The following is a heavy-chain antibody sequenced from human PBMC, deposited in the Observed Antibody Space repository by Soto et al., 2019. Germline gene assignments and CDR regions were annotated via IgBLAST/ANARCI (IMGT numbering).Heavy chain of an antibody. D-gene: IGHD2-2*03. V-gene: IGHV4-38-2*02. CDR3: GRYGYGSSRHDEER. J-gene: IGHJ1*01. Sequence: PSETLSLTCSVSGYSLDRGYYWGWIRQPPEKGLEWIGSISHSGATFYTPSVKIRATISLDTSNNQFSLRVTSVTVADTAIYHCGRYGYGSSRHDEERRGQGSLGTGSS. CDR2: ISHSGAT. CDR1: GYSLDRGYY.